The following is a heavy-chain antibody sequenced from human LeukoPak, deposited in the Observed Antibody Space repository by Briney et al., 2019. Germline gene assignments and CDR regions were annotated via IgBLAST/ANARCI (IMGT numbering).Heavy chain of an antibody. J-gene: IGHJ4*02. CDR3: ARRMGNSGPFDY. CDR1: GGSISSSSYY. D-gene: IGHD1-26*01. V-gene: IGHV4-39*01. Sequence: NTSETLSLTCSVSGGSISSSSYYWGWIRQPPGKGLEWIGTIYYSGSTSYNPSLTSRVTISVDTAKNQFSLRLSSVTAADTAVYYCARRMGNSGPFDYWGQGTLVTVSS. CDR2: IYYSGST.